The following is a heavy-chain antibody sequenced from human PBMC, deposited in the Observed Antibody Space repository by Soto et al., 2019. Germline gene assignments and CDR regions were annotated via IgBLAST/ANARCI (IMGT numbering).Heavy chain of an antibody. CDR1: GYTFTSYA. D-gene: IGHD7-27*01. J-gene: IGHJ2*01. CDR2: INAGNGNT. V-gene: IGHV1-3*01. Sequence: GASVKVSCKASGYTFTSYAMHWVRQAPGQRLEWMGWINAGNGNTKYSQKFQGRVTITRDNSKNTLYLQMDSLSADDTAVYFCAKKGSPSGDHSNWYFDLWGRGTLVTVSS. CDR3: AKKGSPSGDHSNWYFDL.